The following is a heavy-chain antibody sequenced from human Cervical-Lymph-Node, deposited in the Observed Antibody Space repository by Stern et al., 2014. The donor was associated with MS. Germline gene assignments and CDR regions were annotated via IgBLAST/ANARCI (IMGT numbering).Heavy chain of an antibody. J-gene: IGHJ4*02. CDR3: ARHSLLFREPYYFEH. D-gene: IGHD1-14*01. CDR1: GYIFSRYW. V-gene: IGHV5-51*01. Sequence: EVQLVESGAEVKKPGDSLRISCKASGYIFSRYWIAWVRQLPGKGLEWMGIIYPGDSDTRYSPSFQGQVTISADMSISTAFLQWTSLKASDPAIYYCARHSLLFREPYYFEHWGQGSRVTVSS. CDR2: IYPGDSDT.